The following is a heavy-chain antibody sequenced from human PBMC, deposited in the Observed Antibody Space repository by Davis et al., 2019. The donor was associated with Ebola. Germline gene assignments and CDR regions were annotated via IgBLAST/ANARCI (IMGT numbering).Heavy chain of an antibody. CDR2: ISHDGTIT. J-gene: IGHJ4*02. CDR1: GFIFSSYV. Sequence: PGGSLRLSCAASGFIFSSYVMHWVRQAPGKGLVWVSRISHDGTITTYADSVKGRFTVSRDNAKNTLYLEMNGLRVEDTAAYYCVHELLWLGELSSWGQGALVTVS. D-gene: IGHD3-10*01. V-gene: IGHV3-74*01. CDR3: VHELLWLGELSS.